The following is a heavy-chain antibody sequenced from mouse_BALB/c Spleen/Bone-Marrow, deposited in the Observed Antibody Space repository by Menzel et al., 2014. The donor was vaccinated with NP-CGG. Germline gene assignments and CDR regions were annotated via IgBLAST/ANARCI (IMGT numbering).Heavy chain of an antibody. CDR1: GYAFSISW. CDR2: IYPGDGDT. V-gene: IGHV1-82*01. D-gene: IGHD2-3*01. CDR3: ARSDGYRAMDY. J-gene: IGHJ4*01. Sequence: VQLQQSGPELVKPGASVKISCKASGYAFSISWMHWVKQRPGQGLEWIGRIYPGDGDTYYNGQFKGKATLTADKSSSSAYMQLSSLTSVDSAVYFCARSDGYRAMDYWGQGTSVTVSS.